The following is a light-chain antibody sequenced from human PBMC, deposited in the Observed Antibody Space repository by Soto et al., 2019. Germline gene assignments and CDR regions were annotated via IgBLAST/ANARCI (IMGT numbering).Light chain of an antibody. CDR1: SSDVGGYNY. CDR2: DVS. Sequence: QSALTQPASVSGSPGQSITISCTGTSSDVGGYNYVSWYQQHPGKAPKLMIYDVSNRPPGVSNRFSGSKSGNTASLTISGLQAEDEADYYCSSYTSSSSNVFGTGTKLTVL. J-gene: IGLJ1*01. CDR3: SSYTSSSSNV. V-gene: IGLV2-14*01.